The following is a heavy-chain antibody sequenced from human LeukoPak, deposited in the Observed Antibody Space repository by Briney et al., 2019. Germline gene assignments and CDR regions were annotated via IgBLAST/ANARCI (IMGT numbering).Heavy chain of an antibody. V-gene: IGHV3-74*01. CDR3: ARDHVSIAAAGLYYYYYGMDV. CDR1: GFTFSSYW. J-gene: IGHJ6*02. Sequence: GGSLRLSCAASGFTFSSYWMHWVRQAPGKGLVWVSRINSDGSSTRYADSVKGRITRYADSVKGRITISRDNAKNTLYLQMSSLRAEDTAVYYCARDHVSIAAAGLYYYYYGMDVWGQGTTVTVSS. CDR2: INSDGSSTRYADSVKGRIT. D-gene: IGHD6-13*01.